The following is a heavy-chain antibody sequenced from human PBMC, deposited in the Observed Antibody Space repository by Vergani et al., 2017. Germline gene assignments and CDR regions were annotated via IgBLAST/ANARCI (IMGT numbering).Heavy chain of an antibody. Sequence: QVQLVESGGGLVKPGGSLRLSCAASGFTFSDYYMSWIRQAPGKGLEWVSYISSSGSTIYYADSVKGRFTISRDNAKNSLYLQMNSLRAEDTAVYYCARGETGYSSSWAYRYYYYYMDVWGKGTTVTVSS. D-gene: IGHD6-13*01. CDR3: ARGETGYSSSWAYRYYYYYMDV. V-gene: IGHV3-11*01. CDR2: ISSSGSTI. J-gene: IGHJ6*03. CDR1: GFTFSDYY.